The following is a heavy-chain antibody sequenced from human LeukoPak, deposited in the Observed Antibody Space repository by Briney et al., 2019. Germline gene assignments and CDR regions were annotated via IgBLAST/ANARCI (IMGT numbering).Heavy chain of an antibody. CDR3: ATDRGGSSSWIDY. D-gene: IGHD6-13*01. CDR1: GGSISSYY. V-gene: IGHV4-59*01. Sequence: SETLSLTCTVSGGSISSYYWSWILQPPGKGLEWIGYIYYSGSTNYNPSLKSRVTISVDTSKNQFSLKLSSVTAADTAVYYCATDRGGSSSWIDYWGQGTLVTVSS. J-gene: IGHJ4*02. CDR2: IYYSGST.